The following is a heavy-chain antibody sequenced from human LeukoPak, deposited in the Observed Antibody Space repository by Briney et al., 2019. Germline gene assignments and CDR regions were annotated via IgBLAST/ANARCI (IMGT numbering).Heavy chain of an antibody. V-gene: IGHV1-69*04. D-gene: IGHD3-10*01. Sequence: SVKVSCKASGGTFSSYAISWVRQAPGQGLEWMGRIIPILGIANYARKFQGRVTITADKPTRTAYMELTSLRSGDTAVYYCARGGITMVRVPPDYCYGTAGCSQASTVTVSS. J-gene: IGHJ6*02. CDR3: ARGGITMVRVPPDYCYGTAG. CDR1: GGTFSSYA. CDR2: IIPILGIA.